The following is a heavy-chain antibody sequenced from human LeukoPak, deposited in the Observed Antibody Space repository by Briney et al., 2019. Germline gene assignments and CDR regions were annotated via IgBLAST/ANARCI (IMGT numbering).Heavy chain of an antibody. V-gene: IGHV4-39*07. D-gene: IGHD6-19*01. J-gene: IGHJ4*02. CDR2: IYYSGST. CDR1: GGSISSSSYY. CDR3: ARDRGSSGWLPDY. Sequence: PSETLSLTCTVSGGSISSSSYYWGWIRQPPGKGLEWIGSIYYSGSTYYNPSLKSRVTISVDTSKNQFSLKLSSVTAADTAVYYCARDRGSSGWLPDYWGQGTLVTVSS.